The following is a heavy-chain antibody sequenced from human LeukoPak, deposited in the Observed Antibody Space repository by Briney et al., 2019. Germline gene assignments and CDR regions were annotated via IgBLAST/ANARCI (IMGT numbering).Heavy chain of an antibody. J-gene: IGHJ6*02. Sequence: PGGSLRLSCAASGFTFSSYWMSWVRQAPGKGLEWVANIKQDGSEKYYVDSVKGRFTISRDNAKNSLYLQMNSLRAEDTAVYYCAREGSYYYDSSGYYYYYGMDVWGQGTTVTVSS. CDR3: AREGSYYYDSSGYYYYYGMDV. CDR2: IKQDGSEK. CDR1: GFTFSSYW. D-gene: IGHD3-22*01. V-gene: IGHV3-7*01.